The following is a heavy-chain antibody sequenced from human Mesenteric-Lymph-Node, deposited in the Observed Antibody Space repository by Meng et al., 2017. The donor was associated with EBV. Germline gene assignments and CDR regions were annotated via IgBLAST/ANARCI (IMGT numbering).Heavy chain of an antibody. V-gene: IGHV4-61*01. D-gene: IGHD1-1*01. CDR3: ARGRRGVQYFDF. CDR2: IHYSGST. CDR1: GGSVTSGSYY. J-gene: IGHJ4*02. Sequence: QVQLQESGPGLGEPSETLSLTCTVSGGSVTSGSYYWNWIRQPPGKRLEWIGYIHYSGSTNYNPSLKSQITISVDTSKNQLSLRVSHVTAADTAVYYCARGRRGVQYFDFWGQGALVTVSS.